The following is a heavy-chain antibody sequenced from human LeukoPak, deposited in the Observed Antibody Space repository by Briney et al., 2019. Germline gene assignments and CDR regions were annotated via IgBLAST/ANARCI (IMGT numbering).Heavy chain of an antibody. CDR1: GFTFSSYA. J-gene: IGHJ4*02. Sequence: GGSLRLSCAASGFTFSSYAMSWVRQAPGKGLEWVSAISGSGGSTYYADSVKGRFTISRDNSKNTLYLQMNSLRAEDTAVYYCARLFGSGTYLFDYWGQGTLVTVSS. D-gene: IGHD3-10*01. CDR3: ARLFGSGTYLFDY. CDR2: ISGSGGST. V-gene: IGHV3-23*01.